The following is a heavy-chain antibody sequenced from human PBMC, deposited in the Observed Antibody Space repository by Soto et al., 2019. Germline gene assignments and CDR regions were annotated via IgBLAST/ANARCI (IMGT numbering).Heavy chain of an antibody. CDR3: AKDAAYYFDY. D-gene: IGHD6-25*01. CDR2: ISWGSGSI. CDR1: GFTFDDYA. Sequence: EVQLVESGGGLVQPGRSLRLSCAASGFTFDDYAMHWVRQAPWKGLEWVSGISWGSGSIDYADSVKGRFTISRDNAKNSLYLQMNSLRAEDTALYYCAKDAAYYFDYWGQGTLVTVSS. J-gene: IGHJ4*02. V-gene: IGHV3-9*01.